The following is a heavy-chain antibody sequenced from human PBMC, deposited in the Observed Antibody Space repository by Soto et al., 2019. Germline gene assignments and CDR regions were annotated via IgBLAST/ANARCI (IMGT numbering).Heavy chain of an antibody. D-gene: IGHD3-10*01. CDR2: IYYSGST. CDR1: GGSISSYY. CDR3: ARLYGSGSSYPYYYYGMDV. J-gene: IGHJ6*02. Sequence: PSETLSLTCTVSGGSISSYYWSWIRQPPGKGLGWIGYIYYSGSTNYNPSLKSRVTISVDTSKNQFSLKLSSVTAADTAVYYCARLYGSGSSYPYYYYGMDVWGQGTTVTVSS. V-gene: IGHV4-59*01.